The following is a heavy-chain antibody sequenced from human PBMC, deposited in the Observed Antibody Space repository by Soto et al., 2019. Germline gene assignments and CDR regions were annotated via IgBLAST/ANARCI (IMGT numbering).Heavy chain of an antibody. Sequence: QVQLVQSGAEVKKPGASVKVSCKASGYTFTGYYMHWVRQAPGQGLEWMGWINPNSGGTNYAQKFQGRVTMTRDTSISTAYMELSRLRCDDTAVYYCAREGQDIVVVVAANNWFDPWGQGTLVTVSS. J-gene: IGHJ5*02. CDR2: INPNSGGT. CDR1: GYTFTGYY. V-gene: IGHV1-2*02. D-gene: IGHD2-15*01. CDR3: AREGQDIVVVVAANNWFDP.